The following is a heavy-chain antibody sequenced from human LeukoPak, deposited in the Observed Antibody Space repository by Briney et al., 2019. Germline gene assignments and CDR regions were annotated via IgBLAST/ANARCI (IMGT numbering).Heavy chain of an antibody. V-gene: IGHV4-59*01. CDR3: ARGLLDGYTHPAAFDI. CDR2: IYYSGST. CDR1: GGSISSYY. D-gene: IGHD5-24*01. J-gene: IGHJ3*02. Sequence: SETLSLTCTVSGGSISSYYWSWIRQPPGKGLKWIGYIYYSGSTNYNPSLKSRVTISVDTSKNQFSLKLTSVTAADTAVYYCARGLLDGYTHPAAFDIWGQGTMVTVSS.